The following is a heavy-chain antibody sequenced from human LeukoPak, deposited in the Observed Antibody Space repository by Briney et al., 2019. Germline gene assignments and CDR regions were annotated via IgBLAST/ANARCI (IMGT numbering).Heavy chain of an antibody. CDR2: INPNSGGT. V-gene: IGHV1-2*06. J-gene: IGHJ6*02. Sequence: ASVKVSCKASGYTFTGYYMHWVRQAPGQGLEWMGRINPNSGGTNYAQKFQGRVTMTRDTSISTAYMELSRLRSDDTAVYYCARDLHPREQWLVYYYYGMDVWGQGTTVTVSS. CDR1: GYTFTGYY. D-gene: IGHD6-19*01. CDR3: ARDLHPREQWLVYYYYGMDV.